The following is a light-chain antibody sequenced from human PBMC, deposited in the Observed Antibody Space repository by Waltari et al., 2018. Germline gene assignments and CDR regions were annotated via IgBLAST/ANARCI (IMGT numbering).Light chain of an antibody. CDR3: QQRTNGPPAYT. CDR2: DAS. CDR1: QSDSSQ. J-gene: IGKJ2*01. Sequence: EIVLTQSPATLSLSPGERATLSCRTSQSDSSQFAWYQQKPGKAPRLLIYDASNRATGIPARFSGSGSGTDFTLTISNLEPEDFAVYYCQQRTNGPPAYTFGQGTKLEIK. V-gene: IGKV3-11*01.